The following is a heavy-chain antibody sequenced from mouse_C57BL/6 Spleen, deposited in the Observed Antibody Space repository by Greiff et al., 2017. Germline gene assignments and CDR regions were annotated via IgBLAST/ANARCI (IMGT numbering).Heavy chain of an antibody. D-gene: IGHD1-1*01. V-gene: IGHV1-53*01. CDR3: ARFITTVVAYDYYAMDY. J-gene: IGHJ4*01. Sequence: QVQLQQPGTELVKPGASVKLSCKASGYTFTSYWMHWVKQRPGQGLEWIGNINPSNGGTNYNEKFKSKATLTVDKSSSTAYMQLSSLTSEDSAVYDCARFITTVVAYDYYAMDYWGQGTSVTVSS. CDR1: GYTFTSYW. CDR2: INPSNGGT.